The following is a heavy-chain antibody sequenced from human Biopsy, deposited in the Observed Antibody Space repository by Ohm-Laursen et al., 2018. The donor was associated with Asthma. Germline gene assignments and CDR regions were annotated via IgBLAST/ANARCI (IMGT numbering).Heavy chain of an antibody. J-gene: IGHJ4*02. D-gene: IGHD1-26*01. CDR3: ARDGPVGAPSDY. V-gene: IGHV1-18*04. Sequence: ASVKVSCKASGYPFIGYHIHWMRQAPGQGLEWMGWISAYNGNTNYAQKLQGRVTMTADTSTSTAYMELRSLRSDDTAVYYCARDGPVGAPSDYWGQGTLVTVSS. CDR2: ISAYNGNT. CDR1: GYPFIGYH.